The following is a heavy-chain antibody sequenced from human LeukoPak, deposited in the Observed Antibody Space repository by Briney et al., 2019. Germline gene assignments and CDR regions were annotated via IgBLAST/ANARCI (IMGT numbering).Heavy chain of an antibody. J-gene: IGHJ6*02. Sequence: GGSLRLSCAASGFTFNSYGMHWVRQAPGKGLEWVAVIWYDGSNKYYADSVKGRFTISRDNSKNTLYLQMKNLRVEHTAVYYCAKGLHGGVGYGVDVWGQGTTVSVSS. D-gene: IGHD3-16*01. CDR2: IWYDGSNK. V-gene: IGHV3-33*06. CDR1: GFTFNSYG. CDR3: AKGLHGGVGYGVDV.